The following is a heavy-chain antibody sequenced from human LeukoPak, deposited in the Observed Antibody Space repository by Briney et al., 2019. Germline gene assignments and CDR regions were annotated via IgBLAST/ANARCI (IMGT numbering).Heavy chain of an antibody. J-gene: IGHJ3*02. Sequence: SETLSLTCTVSGGSISSSSYYWGWIRQPPGKGLEWIGSIYYSGSTYYNPSLKSRVTISVDTSKNQFSLKLSSVTAADTAVYYCAREGGIVGASENAFDIWGQGTMVTVSS. CDR1: GGSISSSSYY. CDR2: IYYSGST. D-gene: IGHD1-26*01. CDR3: AREGGIVGASENAFDI. V-gene: IGHV4-39*07.